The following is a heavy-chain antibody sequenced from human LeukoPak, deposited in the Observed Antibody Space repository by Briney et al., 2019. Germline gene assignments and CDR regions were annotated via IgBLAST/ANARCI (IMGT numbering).Heavy chain of an antibody. D-gene: IGHD6-19*01. CDR1: GFTFNNYS. J-gene: IGHJ4*02. CDR3: AKDHLPGIVVADRDY. CDR2: ISGSGGST. V-gene: IGHV3-23*01. Sequence: PGGSLRLSCVASGFTFNNYSMTWVRQAPGKGLQWVSAISGSGGSTYYADSVKGRFTISRDNSKNTLYLQINGLRAEDTAVYYCAKDHLPGIVVADRDYWGQGTLVTVSS.